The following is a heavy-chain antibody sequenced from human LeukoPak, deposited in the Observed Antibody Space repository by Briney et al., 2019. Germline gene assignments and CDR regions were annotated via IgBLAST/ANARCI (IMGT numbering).Heavy chain of an antibody. D-gene: IGHD3-16*01. CDR2: INPNSGGT. J-gene: IGHJ3*02. Sequence: ASVKVSCKASGYTFTGYYMHWVRQAPGQGLEWMGWINPNSGGTNYAQKFQGRVTMTRDTSISTAYMELISLRSEDTAVYYCAREGPFGLDAFDIWGQGTMVTVSS. CDR1: GYTFTGYY. V-gene: IGHV1-2*02. CDR3: AREGPFGLDAFDI.